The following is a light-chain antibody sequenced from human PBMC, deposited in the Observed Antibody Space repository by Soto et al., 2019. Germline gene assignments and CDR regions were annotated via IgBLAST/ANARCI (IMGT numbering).Light chain of an antibody. V-gene: IGKV3-20*01. CDR3: QQFGRYPLT. CDR2: DAS. J-gene: IGKJ4*01. CDR1: QTVRNNY. Sequence: EFVLTQSPGTLSLSPGERATLSCRASQTVRNNYLAWYQQKPGQAPRLLIYDASSRATGIPDRFSGGGSGTDFTLTISRLEPEDFAVYYCQQFGRYPLTFGGGTKVDIK.